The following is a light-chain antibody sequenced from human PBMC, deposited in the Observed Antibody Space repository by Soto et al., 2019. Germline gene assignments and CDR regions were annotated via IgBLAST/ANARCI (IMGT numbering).Light chain of an antibody. V-gene: IGLV2-8*01. CDR1: SSDIGAYKY. Sequence: QSALTQPPSASGSPGQSVTISCTGTSSDIGAYKYVAWYQQHPGKAPKLMIFDVSQRPSGVPDRFSGSKSGNTASLTVSGLQAEDEADYYCLSYTSANTRVFGGGTKLTVL. CDR2: DVS. J-gene: IGLJ3*02. CDR3: LSYTSANTRV.